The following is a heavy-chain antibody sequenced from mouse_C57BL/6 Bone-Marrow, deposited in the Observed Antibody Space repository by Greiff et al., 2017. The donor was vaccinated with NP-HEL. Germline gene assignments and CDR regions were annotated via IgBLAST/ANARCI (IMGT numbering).Heavy chain of an antibody. V-gene: IGHV1-50*01. CDR1: GYTFTSYW. CDR3: ARRDYDSWFAY. J-gene: IGHJ3*01. CDR2: IDPSDSYT. Sequence: QVQLQQPGAELVKPGASVKLSCKASGYTFTSYWMQWVKQRPGQGLEWIGEIDPSDSYTNYNQKFKGKATLTVDTSSSKAYMPLSRLTSEDSAVYYCARRDYDSWFAYWGQGTLVTVSA. D-gene: IGHD2-4*01.